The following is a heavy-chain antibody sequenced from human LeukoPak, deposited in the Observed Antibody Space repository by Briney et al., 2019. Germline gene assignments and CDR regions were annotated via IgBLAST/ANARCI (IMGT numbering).Heavy chain of an antibody. J-gene: IGHJ3*02. CDR3: ATGIVGATVGGDAFDI. CDR1: GGTFSSYT. CDR2: VDPEDGET. Sequence: ASVKVSCKASGGTFSSYTISWVRQAPGQGLEWMGLVDPEDGETIYAEKFQGRVTITADTSTDTAYMELSSLRSEDTAVYYCATGIVGATVGGDAFDIWGQGTMVTVSS. V-gene: IGHV1-69-2*01. D-gene: IGHD1-26*01.